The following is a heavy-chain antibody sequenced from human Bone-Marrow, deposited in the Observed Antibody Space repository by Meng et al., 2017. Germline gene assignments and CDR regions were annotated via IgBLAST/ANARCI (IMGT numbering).Heavy chain of an antibody. Sequence: ASVKVSCKASGYTFTSYGISWVRQAPGQGLEWMGWISAYNGNTNYAQKLQGRVTMTTDTSTSTAYMELRRLRSDDTAVYYCARVRVKKPGYSSSTRYAFDIWGQGTMVTVSS. CDR1: GYTFTSYG. J-gene: IGHJ3*02. D-gene: IGHD6-13*01. CDR2: ISAYNGNT. CDR3: ARVRVKKPGYSSSTRYAFDI. V-gene: IGHV1-18*01.